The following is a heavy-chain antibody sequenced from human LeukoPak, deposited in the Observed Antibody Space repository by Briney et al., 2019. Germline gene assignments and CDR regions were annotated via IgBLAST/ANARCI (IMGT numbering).Heavy chain of an antibody. J-gene: IGHJ4*02. CDR2: MNPNSGNT. CDR3: ARGGDGSGSYYLYYFDY. Sequence: ASVKVSCKASGYTFTSYDINWVRQATGQGLEWMGWMNPNSGNTGYAQKFQGRVTITRNTSISTAYMELSSLRSEDTAVYYCARGGDGSGSYYLYYFDYWGQGTLVTVSS. D-gene: IGHD3-10*01. CDR1: GYTFTSYD. V-gene: IGHV1-8*03.